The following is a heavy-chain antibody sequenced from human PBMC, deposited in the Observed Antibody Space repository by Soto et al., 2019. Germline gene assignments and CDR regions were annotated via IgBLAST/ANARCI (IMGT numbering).Heavy chain of an antibody. J-gene: IGHJ4*02. D-gene: IGHD6-13*01. CDR1: GFTFSSYA. CDR2: ISGSGGST. V-gene: IGHV3-23*01. CDR3: ARRGSSWDFDY. Sequence: EVQLLESGGGLVQPGGSLRLSCAASGFTFSSYAMNWVRQAPGKGLEWVSVISGSGGSTYYADSVKGRFTISRDNSKNTLDLQRNSLRAEDTAVYYCARRGSSWDFDYWGQGALVTVSS.